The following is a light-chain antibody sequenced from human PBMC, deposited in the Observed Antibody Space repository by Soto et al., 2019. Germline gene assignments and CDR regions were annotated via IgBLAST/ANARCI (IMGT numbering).Light chain of an antibody. CDR2: XXX. J-gene: IGLJ2*01. V-gene: IGLV2-14*01. CDR1: SSDVGGYNY. Sequence: QSALTQPASVSGSPGQSITISCTGTSSDVGGYNYVSWYQQHPGKAPKLXXXXXXXXXXXXXXXXXGSKSGNTASLTISGXXXXXXXXYYCSSYTSSILFGGGTKLTVL. CDR3: SSYTSSIL.